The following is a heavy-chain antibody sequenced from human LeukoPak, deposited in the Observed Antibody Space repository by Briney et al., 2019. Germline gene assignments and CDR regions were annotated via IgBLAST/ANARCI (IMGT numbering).Heavy chain of an antibody. J-gene: IGHJ5*02. CDR1: GGSISSSSYY. Sequence: SETLSLTCTVSGGSISSSSYYWGWIRQPPGKGLEWIGSFYYRGSTYYNPSLKSRLTISVDTSKNQFSLKLTSVTAADTAVYYCARVRGEWELPGDNWFDPWGQGTLVTVSS. CDR2: FYYRGST. D-gene: IGHD1-26*01. V-gene: IGHV4-39*01. CDR3: ARVRGEWELPGDNWFDP.